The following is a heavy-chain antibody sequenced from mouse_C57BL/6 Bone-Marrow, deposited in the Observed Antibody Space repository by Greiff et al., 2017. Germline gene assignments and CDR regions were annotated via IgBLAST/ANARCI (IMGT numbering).Heavy chain of an antibody. CDR2: IDPNSGGT. CDR1: GYTFTSYW. J-gene: IGHJ4*01. Sequence: QVQLQQPGAELVKPGASVKLSCKASGYTFTSYWMHWVKQRPGRGLEWIGRIDPNSGGTKYNEKFKSKATLTVDKPSSTAYMQLSSLTSEDSAVYYCARQDSSGYVDYYAMDYWGQGTSVTVSS. CDR3: ARQDSSGYVDYYAMDY. D-gene: IGHD3-2*02. V-gene: IGHV1-72*01.